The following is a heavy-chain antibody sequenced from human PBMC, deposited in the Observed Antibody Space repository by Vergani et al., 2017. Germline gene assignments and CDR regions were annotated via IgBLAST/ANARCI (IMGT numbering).Heavy chain of an antibody. V-gene: IGHV6-1*01. Sequence: QVQLQQSGPGLVKPSQTLLLTCAISGDSVPSYSAAWNWLRQSPSRGLEWLGRTYYRSKWYNDYAVSVKSRITINPDTSKNQFSLQLNSVTTEDTAVYYCAREWEQRLSNWGQGTLVTVSS. J-gene: IGHJ4*02. D-gene: IGHD6-25*01. CDR1: GDSVPSYSAA. CDR2: TYYRSKWYN. CDR3: AREWEQRLSN.